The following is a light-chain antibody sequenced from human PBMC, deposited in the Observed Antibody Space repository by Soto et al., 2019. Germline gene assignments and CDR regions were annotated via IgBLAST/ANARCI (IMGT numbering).Light chain of an antibody. CDR1: SSDVGSYNL. CDR2: EVS. J-gene: IGLJ1*01. Sequence: QSVLTQPASVSGSPGQSITISCTGTSSDVGSYNLVSWYQQHPGKAPKLMIYEVSKRPSGVSNRFSGSKSGNAASLTISGLQAEDEADYYCCSYESSGTSLYVFGPGTKVTVL. V-gene: IGLV2-23*02. CDR3: CSYESSGTSLYV.